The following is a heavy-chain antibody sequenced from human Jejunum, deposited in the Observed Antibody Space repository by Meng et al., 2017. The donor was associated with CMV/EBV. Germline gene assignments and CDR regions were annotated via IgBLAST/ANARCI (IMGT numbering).Heavy chain of an antibody. CDR1: AFTFSDYW. V-gene: IGHV3-74*03. CDR3: AREQSSSYAFDI. Sequence: SAFTFSDYWMHWVRQAPGKGLVWVSRINNDGGTTVYADSVKGRFTISRDNAKNTLSLQMNSLRGEDTAVYYCAREQSSSYAFDIWGQGTGVTVSS. D-gene: IGHD6-6*01. CDR2: INNDGGTT. J-gene: IGHJ3*02.